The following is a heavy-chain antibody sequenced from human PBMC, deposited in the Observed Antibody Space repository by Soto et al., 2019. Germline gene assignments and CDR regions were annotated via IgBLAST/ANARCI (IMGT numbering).Heavy chain of an antibody. Sequence: QVQLVQSGAEVKKPGSSVKVSCKASGGTFSSYAISWVRQAPGQGLEWMGGIIPIFGTANYAQKFQGRVTITADESTSTPYVELSSLSSEDTAVYYCARGASYPGGRGPPPDSWGQGTLVTVSS. J-gene: IGHJ4*02. CDR2: IIPIFGTA. V-gene: IGHV1-69*12. CDR3: ARGASYPGGRGPPPDS. D-gene: IGHD3-10*01. CDR1: GGTFSSYA.